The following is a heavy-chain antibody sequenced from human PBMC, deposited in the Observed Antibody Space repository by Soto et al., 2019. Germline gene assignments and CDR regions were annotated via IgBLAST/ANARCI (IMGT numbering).Heavy chain of an antibody. D-gene: IGHD2-2*01. J-gene: IGHJ4*02. V-gene: IGHV1-3*01. Sequence: ASVKVSCKASGYTFTSYAMHWVRQAPGQRLEWMGWINAGNGNTKYSQKFQGRVTITRDTSASTAYMELSSLRSEDTAVYYCAREEYIVVVPAARALDYWGQGTLVTVSS. CDR1: GYTFTSYA. CDR2: INAGNGNT. CDR3: AREEYIVVVPAARALDY.